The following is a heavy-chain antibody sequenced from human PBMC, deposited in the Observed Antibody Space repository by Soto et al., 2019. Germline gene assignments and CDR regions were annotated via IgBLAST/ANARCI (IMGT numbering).Heavy chain of an antibody. Sequence: QVQLQESGPGLVKPSQTLSLTCTVSGGSISSGGYFWSWVRQHPGKGLEWIGNIYYSGRTYYNPSLKSRVTISVATSKNQFSLKLRSVTAADTDVYYCARFAREENPKVGSWYYFDYWGQGTRVTVSS. CDR2: IYYSGRT. V-gene: IGHV4-31*03. J-gene: IGHJ4*02. D-gene: IGHD6-13*01. CDR1: GGSISSGGYF. CDR3: ARFAREENPKVGSWYYFDY.